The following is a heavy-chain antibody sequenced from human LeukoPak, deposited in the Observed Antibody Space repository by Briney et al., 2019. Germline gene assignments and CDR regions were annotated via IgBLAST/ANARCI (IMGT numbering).Heavy chain of an antibody. CDR3: ARGGDYYDSSGYYDWFDP. V-gene: IGHV4-30-4*01. CDR2: IYYSGST. J-gene: IGHJ5*02. D-gene: IGHD3-22*01. Sequence: SQTPSLTCTVSGGSISSGDYYWSWIRQPPGKGLEWIGYIYYSGSTYYNPSLKSRVTISVDTSKNQFSLKLSSVTAADTAVYYCARGGDYYDSSGYYDWFDPWGQGTLVTVSS. CDR1: GGSISSGDYY.